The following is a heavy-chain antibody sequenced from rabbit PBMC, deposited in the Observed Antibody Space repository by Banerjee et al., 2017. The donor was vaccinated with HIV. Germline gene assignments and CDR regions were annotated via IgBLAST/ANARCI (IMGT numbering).Heavy chain of an antibody. Sequence: QQLVESGGGLVKPGASLTLTCKASGFDFSSGYDMCWVRQAPGKGLEWIACIWTGSTDSTFYASWAKGRFTISGTSSTTVTLQVTSLTAADTATYFCARGDDSSGWGLYFWGPGTLVTVS. V-gene: IGHV1S40*01. J-gene: IGHJ6*01. CDR2: IWTGSTDST. CDR3: ARGDDSSGWGLYF. CDR1: GFDFSSGYD. D-gene: IGHD4-1*01.